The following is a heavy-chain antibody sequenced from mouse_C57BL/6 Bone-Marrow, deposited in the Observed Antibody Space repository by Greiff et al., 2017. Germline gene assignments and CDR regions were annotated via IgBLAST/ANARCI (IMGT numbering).Heavy chain of an antibody. CDR1: GYTFTSYG. V-gene: IGHV1-81*01. J-gene: IGHJ1*03. Sequence: VKLQESGAELARPGASVKLSCKASGYTFTSYGISWVKQRTGQGLEWIGEIYPRSGNTYYNEKFKGKATLTADKSSSTAYMELRSLTSEDSAVCFCASKDFDVWGTGTTVTVSS. CDR3: ASKDFDV. CDR2: IYPRSGNT.